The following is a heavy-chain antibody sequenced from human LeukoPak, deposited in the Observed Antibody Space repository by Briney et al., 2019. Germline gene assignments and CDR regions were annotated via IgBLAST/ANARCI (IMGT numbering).Heavy chain of an antibody. Sequence: PSETLSLTCAVYGGSFSGYYWSWIRQPPGKGLEWIGEINHSGSTNYNPSLKSRVTISVDTSKNQFSLKLSSVTAADTAVYYCASVVAVAGNDYFDYWGQGTLVTVSP. CDR1: GGSFSGYY. J-gene: IGHJ4*02. D-gene: IGHD6-19*01. CDR3: ASVVAVAGNDYFDY. V-gene: IGHV4-34*01. CDR2: INHSGST.